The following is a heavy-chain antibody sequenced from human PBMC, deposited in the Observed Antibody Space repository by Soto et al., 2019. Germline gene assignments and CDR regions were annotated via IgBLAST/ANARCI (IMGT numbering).Heavy chain of an antibody. Sequence: QVQLQESGPGLVKPSETMTLTCTVSPGSISSSYWSWIRQPPGRGLEWIGHVAYSGTTKYNPSLKSRGSISVSTSKRQFSLRLTSVTAADTAVYYCAREAQDYYFDHWGQGILVTVSS. D-gene: IGHD1-26*01. V-gene: IGHV4-59*01. CDR2: VAYSGTT. J-gene: IGHJ5*02. CDR1: PGSISSSY. CDR3: AREAQDYYFDH.